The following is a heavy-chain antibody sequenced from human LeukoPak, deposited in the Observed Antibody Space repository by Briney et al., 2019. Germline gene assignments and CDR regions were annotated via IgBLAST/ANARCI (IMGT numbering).Heavy chain of an antibody. CDR3: ARGMVREPEAFEAFDP. J-gene: IGHJ5*02. CDR1: GFTFSSYW. V-gene: IGHV3-66*01. CDR2: IYSGGST. D-gene: IGHD3-10*01. Sequence: PGGSLRLSCAASGFTFSSYWIHWVRQAPGKGLEWVSVIYSGGSTYYADSVKGRFTISRDNSKNTLYLQMNSLRAEDTAVYYCARGMVREPEAFEAFDPWGQGTLVTVSS.